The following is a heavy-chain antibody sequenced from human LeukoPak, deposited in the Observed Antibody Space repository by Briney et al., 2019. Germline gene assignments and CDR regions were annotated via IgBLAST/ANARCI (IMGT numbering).Heavy chain of an antibody. CDR3: ARRGGRDGYNEGFDF. J-gene: IGHJ4*02. CDR1: GYTFTSYW. D-gene: IGHD5-24*01. CDR2: IYPGDSDT. Sequence: GESLKISCKGSGYTFTSYWIGWVRQMPGKGLEWVGIIYPGDSDTTYSPSFQGQVTISADKSISTAYLQWSSLKASDTAIYYCARRGGRDGYNEGFDFWGQGTLVTVSS. V-gene: IGHV5-51*01.